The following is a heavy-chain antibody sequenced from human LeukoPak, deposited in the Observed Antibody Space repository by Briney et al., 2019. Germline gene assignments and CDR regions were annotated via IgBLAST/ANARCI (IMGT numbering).Heavy chain of an antibody. CDR2: IYYSGST. J-gene: IGHJ4*02. V-gene: IGHV4-39*07. D-gene: IGHD3-10*01. CDR3: ARDRITTFDY. CDR1: GGSISSSSYY. Sequence: SETLSLTCTVSGGSISSSSYYWGWIRQPPGKGLEWIGSIYYSGSTYYNPSLKSRVTISVDTSKNQFSLKLSSVTAADTAVYYCARDRITTFDYWGQGTLVTVSS.